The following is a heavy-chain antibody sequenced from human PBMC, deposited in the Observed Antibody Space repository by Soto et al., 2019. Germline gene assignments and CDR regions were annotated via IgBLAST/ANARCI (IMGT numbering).Heavy chain of an antibody. V-gene: IGHV4-30-4*01. D-gene: IGHD3-16*01. CDR1: GGSISSGDYY. Sequence: PSETLSLTCTVSGGSISSGDYYWSWIRQPPGKGLEWIGYIYYSGSTFYNPSLKNRVTISLDTSKIQFSLKLSSVTAADTAVYYRVREGGDNWFDPWGQGTLVTVSS. CDR3: VREGGDNWFDP. J-gene: IGHJ5*02. CDR2: IYYSGST.